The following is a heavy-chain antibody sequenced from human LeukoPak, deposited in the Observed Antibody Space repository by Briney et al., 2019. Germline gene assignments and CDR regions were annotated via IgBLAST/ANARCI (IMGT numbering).Heavy chain of an antibody. D-gene: IGHD6-13*01. CDR3: ARYSSSWRNFDY. CDR2: IYYSGNA. V-gene: IGHV4-39*01. Sequence: SETLSLTCTVSGGSISTSNYYWGWIRQPPGKGLEWIGSIYYSGNAYYNLSLKSRVTISVDTSNNQSSLKLRSVTAADTAAYHCARYSSSWRNFDYWGLGTLVTVSS. CDR1: GGSISTSNYY. J-gene: IGHJ4*02.